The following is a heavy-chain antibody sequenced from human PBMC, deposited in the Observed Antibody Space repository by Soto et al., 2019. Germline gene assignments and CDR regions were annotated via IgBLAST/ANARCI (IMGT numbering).Heavy chain of an antibody. CDR1: GFTFSSYA. CDR2: ISGSGGST. J-gene: IGHJ3*02. V-gene: IGHV3-23*01. CDR3: ANYIWGRYRSDAPAFDI. Sequence: GGSLRLSCAASGFTFSSYAMSWVRQAPGKGLEWVAAISGSGGSTYNADSVKGRFTISRNNSKNTMYMQMNSLRRENTAVYYCANYIWGRYRSDAPAFDIWGQGTMVTVSS. D-gene: IGHD3-16*02.